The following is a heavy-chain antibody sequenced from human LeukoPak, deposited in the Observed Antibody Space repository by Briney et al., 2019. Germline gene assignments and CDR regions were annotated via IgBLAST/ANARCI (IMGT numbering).Heavy chain of an antibody. V-gene: IGHV4-59*01. Sequence: SETLSLTCTVSGGSISSYYWSWIRQPPGKGLEWIGYIYYSGSTNYNPSLKSRVTISVDTSKNQFSLKLSSVTAADTAVYYCAREDGSGLYGMDVWGQGTTVTVSS. CDR2: IYYSGST. D-gene: IGHD3-10*01. CDR1: GGSISSYY. J-gene: IGHJ6*02. CDR3: AREDGSGLYGMDV.